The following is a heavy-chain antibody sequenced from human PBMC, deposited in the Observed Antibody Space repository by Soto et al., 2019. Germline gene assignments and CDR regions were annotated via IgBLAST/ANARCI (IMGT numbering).Heavy chain of an antibody. CDR2: INAGNGDT. Sequence: ASVKVSCKASGYTFTNYGIHWVRQAPGQRLEWMGWINAGNGDTKYSENFQGRVTITRDTSASTVYLDLSSLRTEDTAVYYCARPLWRDDYNWGYFDLWGRGTLVTVSS. V-gene: IGHV1-3*01. D-gene: IGHD4-4*01. CDR3: ARPLWRDDYNWGYFDL. J-gene: IGHJ2*01. CDR1: GYTFTNYG.